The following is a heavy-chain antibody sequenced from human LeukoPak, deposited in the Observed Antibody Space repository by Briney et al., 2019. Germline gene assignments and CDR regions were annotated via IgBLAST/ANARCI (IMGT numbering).Heavy chain of an antibody. Sequence: GGSLRLSCVASGFTFSSCEMNWVRQAPGKGLEWISYISSSGSPIYYADSVKGRFTISRDNAKNSLYLQMISLRAEDTAVYYCAREIRPDYYDSIGYYFGGQGTLVTVSS. CDR1: GFTFSSCE. D-gene: IGHD3-22*01. V-gene: IGHV3-48*03. CDR2: ISSSGSPI. J-gene: IGHJ4*02. CDR3: AREIRPDYYDSIGYYF.